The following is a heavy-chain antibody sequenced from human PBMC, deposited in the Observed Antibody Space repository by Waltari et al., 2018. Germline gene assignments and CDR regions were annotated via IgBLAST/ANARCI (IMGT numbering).Heavy chain of an antibody. CDR1: GFTFSSYA. D-gene: IGHD6-13*01. CDR2: IYSGGST. V-gene: IGHV3-23*03. J-gene: IGHJ2*01. CDR3: ASRSSSDPWYFDL. Sequence: EVQLLESGGGLVQPGGSLRLSCAASGFTFSSYAMSWVRQAPGKGLEWVSVIYSGGSTDYADSVKGRFTISRDNSKNTLYRQRNSLRAEDTAVYYCASRSSSDPWYFDLWGRGTLVTVSS.